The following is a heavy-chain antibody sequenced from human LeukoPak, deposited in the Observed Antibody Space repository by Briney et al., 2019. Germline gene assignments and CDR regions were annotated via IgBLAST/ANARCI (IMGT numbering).Heavy chain of an antibody. CDR1: GYTFTSYG. CDR3: ARLGHDYGDFKRFDY. J-gene: IGHJ4*02. CDR2: ISAYNGNT. Sequence: ASVKVSCKASGYTFTSYGISWVRQAPGQGLEWMGWISAYNGNTNYAQKLQGRVTMTTDTSTCTAYMELRSLRSDDTAVYYCARLGHDYGDFKRFDYWGQGTLVTVSS. D-gene: IGHD4-17*01. V-gene: IGHV1-18*01.